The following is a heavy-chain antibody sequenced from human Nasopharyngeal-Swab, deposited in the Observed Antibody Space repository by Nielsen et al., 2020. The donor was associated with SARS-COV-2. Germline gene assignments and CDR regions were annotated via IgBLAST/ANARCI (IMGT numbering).Heavy chain of an antibody. J-gene: IGHJ4*02. D-gene: IGHD3-22*01. CDR3: ARDFGAYYDSTAKAY. CDR1: GFTFTDYV. V-gene: IGHV3-21*01. CDR2: ISTTSDYI. Sequence: GESLRISCAASGFTFTDYVMNWVRQAPGKGLEWVSSISTTSDYIYYADSVKGRFTISRDNARNSLHLQMNSLRAEDTAVYYCARDFGAYYDSTAKAYWGQGTLVTVSS.